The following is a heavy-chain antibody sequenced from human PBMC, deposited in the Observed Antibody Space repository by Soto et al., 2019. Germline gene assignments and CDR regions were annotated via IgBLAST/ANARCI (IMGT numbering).Heavy chain of an antibody. Sequence: SETLSLTCTVSGVSISTYYRSWVRQPPGKGLEWIGYIYYSGSTNYNPSLKSRVTISVDTSKNQFSLKLSSVTAADTAVYYCAREGGYDLDYYYGMDVWGQGTTVTVSS. CDR3: AREGGYDLDYYYGMDV. J-gene: IGHJ6*02. CDR1: GVSISTYY. CDR2: IYYSGST. V-gene: IGHV4-59*01. D-gene: IGHD5-12*01.